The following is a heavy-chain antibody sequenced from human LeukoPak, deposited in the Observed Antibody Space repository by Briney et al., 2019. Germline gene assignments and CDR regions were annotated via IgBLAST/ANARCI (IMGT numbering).Heavy chain of an antibody. CDR1: GFTFSSYS. Sequence: GGSLRPSCVVSGFTFSSYSMNWVRQAPGKGLEWVSYISSSSSTIYYADSVKGRFTISRDNAKNSLYLQMNSLRAEDTAVYYCARVLHKRNYDSSVYYGYWGQGTLVTVSS. CDR3: ARVLHKRNYDSSVYYGY. D-gene: IGHD3-22*01. CDR2: ISSSSSTI. J-gene: IGHJ4*02. V-gene: IGHV3-48*01.